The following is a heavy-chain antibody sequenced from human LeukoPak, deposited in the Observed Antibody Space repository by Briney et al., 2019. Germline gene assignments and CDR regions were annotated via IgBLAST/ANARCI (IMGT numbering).Heavy chain of an antibody. D-gene: IGHD6-13*01. CDR2: IKSKTDGGTI. CDR3: TTGSRRYSSSWYYFDY. V-gene: IGHV3-15*01. CDR1: GFTFSDAW. J-gene: IGHJ4*02. Sequence: GGSLRLSCAASGFTFSDAWMSWVRQAPGKGLEWVGRIKSKTDGGTIDYAAPVKGRFTISRDDSKNTLYLQMNSLKTEDTAVYYCTTGSRRYSSSWYYFDYWGQGTLVTVSS.